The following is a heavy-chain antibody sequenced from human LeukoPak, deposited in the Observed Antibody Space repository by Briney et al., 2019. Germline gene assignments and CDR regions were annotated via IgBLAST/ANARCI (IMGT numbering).Heavy chain of an antibody. CDR2: IKSKTDGGTT. CDR1: GFTFSNAW. CDR3: TTEMSVVAASAGAFDI. V-gene: IGHV3-15*01. J-gene: IGHJ3*02. Sequence: PGGSLRLSCAASGFTFSNAWMSWVRQAPGKGLEWVGRIKSKTDGGTTDYAAPVKGRFTISRDDSKNTLYLQMNSLKAEDTAVYYCTTEMSVVAASAGAFDIWGQGTMVTVSS. D-gene: IGHD2-15*01.